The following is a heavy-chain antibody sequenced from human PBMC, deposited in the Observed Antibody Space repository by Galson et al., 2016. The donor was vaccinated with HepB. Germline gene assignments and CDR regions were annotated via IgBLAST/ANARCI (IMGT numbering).Heavy chain of an antibody. Sequence: LRLSCAASGFTFRYFSIHWVSQAPGKGLAWVTIISDDGSSKYYADSVKGRFTISRDNSKNTVNLQMNNLRTEDTAVYYCARGGTGRLAYYYYGMDVWGPGTTVTVSS. CDR1: GFTFRYFS. J-gene: IGHJ6*02. D-gene: IGHD1-1*01. CDR3: ARGGTGRLAYYYYGMDV. CDR2: ISDDGSSK. V-gene: IGHV3-30*04.